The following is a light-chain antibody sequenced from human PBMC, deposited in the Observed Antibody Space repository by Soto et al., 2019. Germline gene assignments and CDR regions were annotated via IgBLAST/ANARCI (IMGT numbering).Light chain of an antibody. V-gene: IGKV1-5*03. CDR2: KAS. CDR1: QSISSW. Sequence: DIEMTQSPSTLSASIGDRVTITFRASQSISSWLAWYQQKPGKAPKLLIYKASTLKSGVPSRFSGSGSGTEFTLTISSLQPDDFATYYCQHYNSYSEAFGQGTKVDIK. J-gene: IGKJ1*01. CDR3: QHYNSYSEA.